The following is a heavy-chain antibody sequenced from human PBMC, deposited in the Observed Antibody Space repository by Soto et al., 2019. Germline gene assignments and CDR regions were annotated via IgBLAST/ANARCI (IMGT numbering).Heavy chain of an antibody. D-gene: IGHD4-17*01. Sequence: SETLSLTCTVSGDSISSGDYYWSWIRQPPGKGLEWIGYIYYSGSTNYNPSLKSRVTISVDTSKNQFSLKLSSVTAADTAVYYCARIPLHYGDYYYYGMDVWGQGTTVTVSS. CDR1: GDSISSGDYY. J-gene: IGHJ6*02. CDR3: ARIPLHYGDYYYYGMDV. CDR2: IYYSGST. V-gene: IGHV4-61*08.